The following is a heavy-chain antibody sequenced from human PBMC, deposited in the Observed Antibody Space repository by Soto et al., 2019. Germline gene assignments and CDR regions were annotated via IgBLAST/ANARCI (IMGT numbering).Heavy chain of an antibody. Sequence: GGSLRLSCAASGFTVSSNYMSWVRQAPGKGLEWVSVIYSGGSTYYADSVKGRFTISRDNSKNTLYLQMNSLRAEDTAVYYCARDRDYYDSQWHGLFDIWGQGTMVTVSS. CDR3: ARDRDYYDSQWHGLFDI. V-gene: IGHV3-66*01. D-gene: IGHD3-22*01. J-gene: IGHJ3*02. CDR1: GFTVSSNY. CDR2: IYSGGST.